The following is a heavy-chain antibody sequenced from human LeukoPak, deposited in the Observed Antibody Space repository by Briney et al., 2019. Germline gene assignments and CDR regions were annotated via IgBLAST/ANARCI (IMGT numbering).Heavy chain of an antibody. CDR3: ASRWGGGSVYDAFDV. CDR1: GVSISNYY. J-gene: IGHJ3*01. CDR2: ISYSGST. V-gene: IGHV4-59*01. D-gene: IGHD2-15*01. Sequence: SETLSLTCTVSGVSISNYYWSWIRQPPGKGLEWIGYISYSGSTNYNPSLKSRVTMSVDTSKNQFSLKLSSVTAADTAVYYCASRWGGGSVYDAFDVWGQGTMVTVSS.